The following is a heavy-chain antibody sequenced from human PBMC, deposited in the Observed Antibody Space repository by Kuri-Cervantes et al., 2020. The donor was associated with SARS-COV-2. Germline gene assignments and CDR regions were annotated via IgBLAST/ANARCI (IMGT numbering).Heavy chain of an antibody. D-gene: IGHD1-26*01. CDR1: GGSFSGYY. J-gene: IGHJ4*02. CDR3: ARDLGGGSYYHFEVYFDY. V-gene: IGHV4-34*01. Sequence: SQTLSLTCAVYGGSFSGYYWSWIRQPPGKGLEWIGEINHSGSTNYNPSLKSRVTISVDTSKNQFSLKLSSVTAADTAVYYCARDLGGGSYYHFEVYFDYWGQGTLVTVSS. CDR2: INHSGST.